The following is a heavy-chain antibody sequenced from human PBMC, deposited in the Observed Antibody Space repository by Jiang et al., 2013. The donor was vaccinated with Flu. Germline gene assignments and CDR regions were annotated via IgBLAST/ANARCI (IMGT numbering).Heavy chain of an antibody. Sequence: VQLLESGGGVVQPGGSLRLSCAASGFTLSSYGMQWVRQAPGKGLEWVAFIRYDGTTKYYADSVKGRFTISRDNSKDTVYLQMNSLITEDTAVYYCARSPSRTVMAHTNFDYWGQGTLVTVSS. J-gene: IGHJ4*02. CDR3: ARSPSRTVMAHTNFDY. CDR1: GFTLSSYG. D-gene: IGHD5-18*01. CDR2: IRYDGTTK. V-gene: IGHV3-30*02.